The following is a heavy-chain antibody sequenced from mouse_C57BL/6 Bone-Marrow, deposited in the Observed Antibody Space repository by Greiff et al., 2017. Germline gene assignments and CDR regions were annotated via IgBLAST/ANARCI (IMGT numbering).Heavy chain of an antibody. V-gene: IGHV1-4*01. CDR2: INPSSGYT. Sequence: QVQLKQSGAELARPGASVKMSCKASGYTFTSYTMHWVKQRPGQGLEWIGYINPSSGYTKYNQKFKDKATLTADKSSSTAYMQLSSLTSEDSAVYYCAREPPYYYGSILSYYFDYWGQGTTLTVSS. CDR1: GYTFTSYT. CDR3: AREPPYYYGSILSYYFDY. D-gene: IGHD1-1*01. J-gene: IGHJ2*01.